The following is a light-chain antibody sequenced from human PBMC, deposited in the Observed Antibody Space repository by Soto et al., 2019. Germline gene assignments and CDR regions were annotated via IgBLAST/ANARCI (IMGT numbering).Light chain of an antibody. V-gene: IGKV1-5*01. CDR2: DAS. J-gene: IGKJ4*01. Sequence: DIQMTQSPSTLSASVGDRVTMTCRASQSISKWLAWYQQKPGTAPKLLIYDASNLESGVPSRFSGSGSGTEFTLTIRSLKPDDFATYYCQQYDSYSPLTFGGGTKVDIK. CDR1: QSISKW. CDR3: QQYDSYSPLT.